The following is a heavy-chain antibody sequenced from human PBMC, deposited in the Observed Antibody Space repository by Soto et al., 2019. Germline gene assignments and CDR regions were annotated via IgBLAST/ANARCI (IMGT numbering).Heavy chain of an antibody. J-gene: IGHJ4*01. V-gene: IGHV4-34*02. CDR2: INYTGTT. CDR3: AREGGNGWDYYDY. D-gene: IGHD1-26*01. CDR1: GGSFSGYS. Sequence: QVQLQQWGAGLLKASETLSLTCAVNGGSFSGYSWTWIRQAPGKGLDWIGEINYTGTTNYSPSLKSRSPLSGDTSKNQFSLEPKSVSAADTAVYFRAREGGNGWDYYDYWGHGTLVTVSS.